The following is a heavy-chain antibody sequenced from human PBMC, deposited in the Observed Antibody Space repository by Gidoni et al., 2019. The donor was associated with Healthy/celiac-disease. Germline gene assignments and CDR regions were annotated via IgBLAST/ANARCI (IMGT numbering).Heavy chain of an antibody. V-gene: IGHV4-31*03. CDR2: IYYSGST. CDR1: GGSISGGGYY. D-gene: IGHD2-2*01. J-gene: IGHJ4*02. Sequence: QVQLQESGPGLVKPSQTLSLTCTVSGGSISGGGYYWSWIRQHPGKGLEWIGYIYYSGSTYYNPSLKSRVTISVDTSKNQFSLKLSSGTAADTAVYYCARAGGGIVVVPAAYFDYWGQGTLVTVSS. CDR3: ARAGGGIVVVPAAYFDY.